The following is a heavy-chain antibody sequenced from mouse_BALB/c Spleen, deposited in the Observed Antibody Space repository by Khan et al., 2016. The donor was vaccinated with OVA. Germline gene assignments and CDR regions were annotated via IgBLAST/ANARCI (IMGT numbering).Heavy chain of an antibody. Sequence: QVQLKQSGAELAKPGASVKMSCKASGYTFSTYWIHWVKQRPGQGLEWIGYINPSSGYTYYNQRFNDKATLTADKSSSPAYMQLSSLTSEDSAVYYCARDRIDYWGQGTTLTVSS. J-gene: IGHJ2*01. CDR2: INPSSGYT. V-gene: IGHV1-7*01. CDR3: ARDRIDY. CDR1: GYTFSTYW.